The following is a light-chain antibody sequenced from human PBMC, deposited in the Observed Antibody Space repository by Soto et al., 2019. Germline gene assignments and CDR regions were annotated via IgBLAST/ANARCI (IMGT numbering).Light chain of an antibody. CDR1: QDISNY. V-gene: IGKV1-33*01. J-gene: IGKJ2*01. CDR2: EAS. CDR3: QQYDNLPPYT. Sequence: DIQMTQSPSSLSASVGDRVTITCQASQDISNYLNWYQQKPGKAPKLLIYEASNLETGGPSRFSGSGSGTDFTFTISSLQPEDSATYYCQQYDNLPPYTLGQGTMLEIK.